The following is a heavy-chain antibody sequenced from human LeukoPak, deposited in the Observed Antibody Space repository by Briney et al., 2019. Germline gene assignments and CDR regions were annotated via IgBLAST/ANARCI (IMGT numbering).Heavy chain of an antibody. D-gene: IGHD1-26*01. J-gene: IGHJ4*02. CDR3: ARVGDAEWELPLDY. Sequence: SETLSLTCTVSGYSISSGYYWGWLRQPPGKGLEWIGSIYHSGSTYYNPSLKSRVTISVDTSKNQFSLKLSSVTAADTAVYYCARVGDAEWELPLDYWGQGTLVTVSS. V-gene: IGHV4-38-2*02. CDR2: IYHSGST. CDR1: GYSISSGYY.